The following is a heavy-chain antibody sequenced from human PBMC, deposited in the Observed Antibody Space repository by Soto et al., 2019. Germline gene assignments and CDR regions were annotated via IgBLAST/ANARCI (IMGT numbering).Heavy chain of an antibody. CDR2: ITGGGVTT. Sequence: EVQLLESGGGLVQPGGSLRLSCAASGFTFRNYAMTWVRQAPGKGLEWVSAITGGGVTTYYADSVKGRFTISRDNSKNTLYFQMNSLRAEDTAVYYCARVSSTMVRGVPGDYWGQGTLVTVSS. CDR3: ARVSSTMVRGVPGDY. CDR1: GFTFRNYA. D-gene: IGHD3-10*01. J-gene: IGHJ4*02. V-gene: IGHV3-23*01.